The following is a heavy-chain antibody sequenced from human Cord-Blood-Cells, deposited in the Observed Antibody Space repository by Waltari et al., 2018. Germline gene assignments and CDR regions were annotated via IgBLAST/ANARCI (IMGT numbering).Heavy chain of an antibody. CDR3: ARETLVGYYDTHAFDI. CDR1: GYTFTSYA. J-gene: IGHJ3*02. Sequence: QVQLVQSGAEVKKPGASVKDSCKASGYTFTSYAMHCVLQAPGQSLEWMGWINAGNGNTKYSQKFQGRVTITRDTSASTAYMELSSLRSEDTAVYYCARETLVGYYDTHAFDIWGQGTMVTVSS. CDR2: INAGNGNT. D-gene: IGHD3-22*01. V-gene: IGHV1-3*01.